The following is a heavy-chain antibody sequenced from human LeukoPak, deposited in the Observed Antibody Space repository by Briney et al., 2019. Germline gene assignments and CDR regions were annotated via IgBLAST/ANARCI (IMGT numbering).Heavy chain of an antibody. Sequence: SETLSLTCTVSGYSISSGYYWGWIRQPPGKGLEWIGSIYYSGSTYYNPSLKSRVTISVDTSKNQFSLKLSSVTAADTAVYYCARLGAPYSGSYYEILAYYFDYWGQGTLVTVSS. V-gene: IGHV4-38-2*02. CDR1: GYSISSGYY. CDR2: IYYSGST. J-gene: IGHJ4*02. CDR3: ARLGAPYSGSYYEILAYYFDY. D-gene: IGHD1-26*01.